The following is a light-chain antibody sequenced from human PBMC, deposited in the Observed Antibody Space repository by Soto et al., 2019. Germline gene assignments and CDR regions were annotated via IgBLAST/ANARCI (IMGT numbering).Light chain of an antibody. V-gene: IGKV1-9*01. Sequence: IQLTQSPSSLSASVGDRVTITCRATPAIASFLAWYQQKPGTAPKLQIYGAPTLQSGVPSRFSGSRSGTDYALTIGSLQPEDFATYYCQQLNGSPWTFGQGTKVEIK. CDR1: PAIASF. CDR3: QQLNGSPWT. J-gene: IGKJ1*01. CDR2: GAP.